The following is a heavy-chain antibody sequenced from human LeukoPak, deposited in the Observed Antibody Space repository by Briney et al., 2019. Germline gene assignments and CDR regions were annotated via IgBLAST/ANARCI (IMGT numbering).Heavy chain of an antibody. Sequence: GGSLRLSCAASGFTFDDYGMSWVRQAPGKGLEWVSGINWNGGSTGYADSVKGRFTISRDNAKNSLYLQVNSLRAEDTAVYYCARAMGRYSSRYFDYWGQGTLVTVSS. CDR3: ARAMGRYSSRYFDY. J-gene: IGHJ4*02. CDR2: INWNGGST. V-gene: IGHV3-20*04. CDR1: GFTFDDYG. D-gene: IGHD5-18*01.